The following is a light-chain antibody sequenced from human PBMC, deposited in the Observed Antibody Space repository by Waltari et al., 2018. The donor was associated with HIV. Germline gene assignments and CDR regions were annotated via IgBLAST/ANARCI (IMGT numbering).Light chain of an antibody. J-gene: IGLJ1*01. Sequence: QSALTQPASVSGSPGQSITISCTGTSSDVGGHNYVSWYQQHPGKAPKLLIYEVSNRPSGFSNRFSASKSGNTASMTISGLQAEDEADYYCNSYRSSTTPCVFGTGTKVTVL. CDR2: EVS. CDR3: NSYRSSTTPCV. V-gene: IGLV2-14*01. CDR1: SSDVGGHNY.